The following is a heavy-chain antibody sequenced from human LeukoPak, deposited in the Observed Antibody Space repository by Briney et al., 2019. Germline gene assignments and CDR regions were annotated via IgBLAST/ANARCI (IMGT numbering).Heavy chain of an antibody. CDR2: IIPIFGTA. D-gene: IGHD4-17*01. CDR1: GGTFSSYA. CDR3: ARGTNGDYPGGYYYYMDV. Sequence: GASVKVSCKASGGTFSSYAISWVRQAPGQGLEWMGGIIPIFGTANYAQKFQGRVTITADKSTRTAYMELSSLRSEDTAVYYCARGTNGDYPGGYYYYMDVWGKGTTVTVSS. V-gene: IGHV1-69*06. J-gene: IGHJ6*03.